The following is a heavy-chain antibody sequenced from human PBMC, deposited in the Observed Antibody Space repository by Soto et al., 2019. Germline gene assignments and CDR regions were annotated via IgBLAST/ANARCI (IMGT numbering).Heavy chain of an antibody. CDR2: ISSSSSYI. J-gene: IGHJ6*02. Sequence: EVQLVESGGGLVKPGGSLRLSCAASGFTFSSYSMNWVRQAPGKGLEWVSSISSSSSYIYHADSVKGRFTISRDNAKNSLYLQMNSLRAEDTAVYYCARDSSIAAREDYGMDVWGQGTTVTVSS. CDR3: ARDSSIAAREDYGMDV. D-gene: IGHD6-6*01. CDR1: GFTFSSYS. V-gene: IGHV3-21*01.